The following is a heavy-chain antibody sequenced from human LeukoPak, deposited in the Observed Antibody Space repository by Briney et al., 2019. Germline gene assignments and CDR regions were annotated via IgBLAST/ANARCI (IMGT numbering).Heavy chain of an antibody. CDR3: ARGTSSPGGYFDY. D-gene: IGHD4-23*01. J-gene: IGHJ4*02. Sequence: SETLSLTCTVSGGSISSSSYYWGWIRQPPGKGLEWIGYIYHSGSTYYNPSLKSRVTISVDRSKNQFSLKLSSVTAADTAVYYCARGTSSPGGYFDYWGQGTLVTVSS. CDR1: GGSISSSSYY. CDR2: IYHSGST. V-gene: IGHV4-30-2*01.